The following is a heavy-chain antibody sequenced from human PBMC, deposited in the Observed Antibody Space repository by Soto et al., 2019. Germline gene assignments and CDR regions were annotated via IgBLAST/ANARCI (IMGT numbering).Heavy chain of an antibody. D-gene: IGHD4-17*01. Sequence: PSETLSLTCTVSGGSISSYYWSWIRQPPGKGLEWIGYIYYSGSTNYNPSLKSRVTISVDTSKNQFSLKLSSVTAADTAVYYCAGGRDYGDYFDYWGQGTQVTVSS. CDR3: AGGRDYGDYFDY. CDR2: IYYSGST. V-gene: IGHV4-59*01. J-gene: IGHJ4*02. CDR1: GGSISSYY.